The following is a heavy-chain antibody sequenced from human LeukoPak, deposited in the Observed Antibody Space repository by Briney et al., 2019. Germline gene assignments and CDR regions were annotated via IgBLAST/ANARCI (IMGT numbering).Heavy chain of an antibody. J-gene: IGHJ4*02. CDR2: IYYSGST. CDR3: ARVRRQLGLWLVY. CDR1: GCSISSYS. D-gene: IGHD6-6*01. Sequence: SEPLYFTCHAPGCSISSYSWSWFRQPQGKGLEWFGPIYYSGSTNYNPSLKSRVTISVDTSKNQFSLKLSSVTAADTAVYYWARVRRQLGLWLVYWGQGTLVTVSS. V-gene: IGHV4-59*01.